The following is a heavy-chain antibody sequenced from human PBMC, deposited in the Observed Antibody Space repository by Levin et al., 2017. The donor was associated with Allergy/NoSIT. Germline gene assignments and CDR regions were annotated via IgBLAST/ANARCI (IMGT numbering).Heavy chain of an antibody. CDR3: AKDRDSYGDYVGGWFDP. CDR2: ISWNSGSI. Sequence: PGGSLRLSCAASGFTFDDYAMHWVRQAPGKGLEWVSGISWNSGSIGYADSVKGRFTISRDNAKNSLYLQMNSLRAEDTALYYCAKDRDSYGDYVGGWFDPWGQGTLVTVSS. V-gene: IGHV3-9*01. D-gene: IGHD4-17*01. J-gene: IGHJ5*02. CDR1: GFTFDDYA.